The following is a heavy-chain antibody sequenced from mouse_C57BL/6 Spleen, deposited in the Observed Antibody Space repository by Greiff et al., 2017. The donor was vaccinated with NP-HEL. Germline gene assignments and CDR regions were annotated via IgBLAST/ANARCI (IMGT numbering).Heavy chain of an antibody. CDR1: GYTFTSYW. J-gene: IGHJ2*01. CDR3: ARRDYDRGVDY. V-gene: IGHV1-59*01. D-gene: IGHD2-4*01. CDR2: IDPSDSYT. Sequence: VQLQQPGAELVRPGTSVKLSCKASGYTFTSYWMHWVKQRPGQGLEWIGVIDPSDSYTNYNQKFKGKATLTVDTSSSTAYMQLSSLTSEDSAVYYCARRDYDRGVDYWGQGTTLTVSS.